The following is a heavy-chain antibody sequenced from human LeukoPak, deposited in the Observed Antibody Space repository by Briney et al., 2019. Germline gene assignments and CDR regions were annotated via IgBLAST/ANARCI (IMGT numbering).Heavy chain of an antibody. D-gene: IGHD3-16*01. Sequence: GRSLRLSCAASGFTFSSYAMHWVRQAPGKGLEWVAVITYDGSNKYYADSVKGRFTISRDNSKNTLYLQMNSLRAEDTAVYDCARDRVMYLFCAMDVWGRGNTLSVPS. CDR2: ITYDGSNK. V-gene: IGHV3-30-3*01. J-gene: IGHJ6*02. CDR1: GFTFSSYA. CDR3: ARDRVMYLFCAMDV.